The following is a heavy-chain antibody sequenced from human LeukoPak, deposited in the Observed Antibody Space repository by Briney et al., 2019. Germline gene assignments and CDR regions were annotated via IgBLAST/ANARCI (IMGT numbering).Heavy chain of an antibody. J-gene: IGHJ5*02. CDR2: IYYSGST. CDR1: GGSISSYY. CDR3: ARALYCSSRSCSTDNWFDP. Sequence: WETLSLTCTVSGGSISSYYWNWIRQSPGKGLEWIGNIYYSGSTNFNPSLKSRVTISIDTSKNQFSLKLNSVTAADTALYYCARALYCSSRSCSTDNWFDPWGQGTLVTVSS. D-gene: IGHD2-2*02. V-gene: IGHV4-59*01.